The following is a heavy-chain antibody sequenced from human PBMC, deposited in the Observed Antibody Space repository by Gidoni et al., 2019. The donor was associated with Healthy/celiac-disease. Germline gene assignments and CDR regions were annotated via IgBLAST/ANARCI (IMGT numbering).Heavy chain of an antibody. CDR1: GCSISSGSYY. D-gene: IGHD3-3*01. CDR3: ARSTIFGVVMQFDY. J-gene: IGHJ4*02. V-gene: IGHV4-61*02. CDR2: IYTSGST. Sequence: QVQLQESGPGLVKPSQTLSLTCTVSGCSISSGSYYWSWIRQPAGKGLEWIGRIYTSGSTNYNPSLKSRVTISVDTSKNQFSLKLSSVTAADTAVYYCARSTIFGVVMQFDYWGQGTLVTVSS.